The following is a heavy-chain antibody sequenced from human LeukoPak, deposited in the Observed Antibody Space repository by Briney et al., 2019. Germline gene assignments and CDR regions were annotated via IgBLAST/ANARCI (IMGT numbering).Heavy chain of an antibody. D-gene: IGHD6-13*01. CDR2: IRSIVTSI. CDR3: ARGISSSYHRHFDY. Sequence: GFLRLSCAASGFTFSSYEMNWVRQAPGKGLEWVSLIRSIVTSIDYVDSVKGRFTISRDNAKNSLYLQMDSLRAEDTAVYYCARGISSSYHRHFDYWGQGILVTVSS. V-gene: IGHV3-48*03. J-gene: IGHJ4*02. CDR1: GFTFSSYE.